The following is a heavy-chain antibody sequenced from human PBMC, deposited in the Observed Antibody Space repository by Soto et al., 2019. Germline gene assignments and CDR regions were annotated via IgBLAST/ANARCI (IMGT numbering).Heavy chain of an antibody. Sequence: EVQLVESGGGLVKPGGSLRLSCAASGFTFSSYSMNWVRQAPGKGPEWVSSISSSSSYIYYADSVKGRFTISRDNAKNALYLQMNSLRAEDTAVYCCARLTVTAYGFDYWGQGTLVTVSS. J-gene: IGHJ4*02. CDR2: ISSSSSYI. D-gene: IGHD2-21*02. V-gene: IGHV3-21*01. CDR3: ARLTVTAYGFDY. CDR1: GFTFSSYS.